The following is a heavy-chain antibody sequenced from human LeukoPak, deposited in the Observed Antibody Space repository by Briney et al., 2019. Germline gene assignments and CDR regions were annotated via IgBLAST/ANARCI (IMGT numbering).Heavy chain of an antibody. CDR2: LRYDGGNK. Sequence: GGSLRLSCAASGFTFSSYGMHWVRQAPGRGREWVSYLRYDGGNKYYADFVKGRFTISRHNSKNTLFLQMNSLRAEDTALYYCAKWAGSGQDFLGPFDYWGQGTLVTVSS. CDR3: AKWAGSGQDFLGPFDY. D-gene: IGHD6-19*01. J-gene: IGHJ4*02. V-gene: IGHV3-30*02. CDR1: GFTFSSYG.